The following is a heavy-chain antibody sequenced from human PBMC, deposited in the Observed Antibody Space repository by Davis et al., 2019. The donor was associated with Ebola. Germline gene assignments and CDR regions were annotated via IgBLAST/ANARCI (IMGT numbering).Heavy chain of an antibody. CDR2: ISSDSDYI. CDR3: AREGPVWFGELLYREGWFDP. J-gene: IGHJ5*02. CDR1: GFTFSTYS. V-gene: IGHV3-21*01. Sequence: GGSLRLSCAASGFTFSTYSMSWVRQAPGKALEWVSSISSDSDYIYYADSAKGRFTISRDNAKNSLYLQMNSLRAEDTAVYYCAREGPVWFGELLYREGWFDPWGQGTLVTVSS. D-gene: IGHD3-10*01.